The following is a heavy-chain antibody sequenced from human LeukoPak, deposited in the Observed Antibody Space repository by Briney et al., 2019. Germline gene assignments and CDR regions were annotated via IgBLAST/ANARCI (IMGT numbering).Heavy chain of an antibody. D-gene: IGHD5-18*01. Sequence: TGGSLRLSCAASGFTFSSYAMSWVRQAPGKGLEWVSAISGSGGSTYYADSVKGRFTISGDNSKNTLYLQMSSLRAEDTAVYYCVKDRAYSYGYDYFDYWGQGTLVTVSS. J-gene: IGHJ4*02. V-gene: IGHV3-23*01. CDR1: GFTFSSYA. CDR2: ISGSGGST. CDR3: VKDRAYSYGYDYFDY.